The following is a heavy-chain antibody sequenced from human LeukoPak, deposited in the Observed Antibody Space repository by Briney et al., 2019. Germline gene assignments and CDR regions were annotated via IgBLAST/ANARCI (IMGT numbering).Heavy chain of an antibody. CDR2: IYYSGST. D-gene: IGHD3-10*01. J-gene: IGHJ4*02. CDR1: GVSNSSISYF. Sequence: PSETLSLTCSVSGVSNSSISYFWRWIRQPPGKGLEWIGSIYYSGSTYYNPSLKSRVTISVDTSKNQFYLKLSSVTAADTAVYSCARHGILWFFGYWGQGTLVTVSS. CDR3: ARHGILWFFGY. V-gene: IGHV4-39*01.